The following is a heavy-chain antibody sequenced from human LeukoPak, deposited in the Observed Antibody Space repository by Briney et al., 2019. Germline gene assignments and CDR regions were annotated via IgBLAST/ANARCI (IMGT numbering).Heavy chain of an antibody. Sequence: PSETLSLTCTVSGGSIGSDSYYWGWLRQPPGKGLEWIGTMYYGGSDYYNPSLKSRVAIMPDRSKNQFSLRVTSVTAADTAVYYCARHFRAVGNYGSGSYYDYFDFWGQGTLVTVSS. J-gene: IGHJ4*02. CDR1: GGSIGSDSYY. D-gene: IGHD3-10*01. CDR3: ARHFRAVGNYGSGSYYDYFDF. V-gene: IGHV4-39*01. CDR2: MYYGGSD.